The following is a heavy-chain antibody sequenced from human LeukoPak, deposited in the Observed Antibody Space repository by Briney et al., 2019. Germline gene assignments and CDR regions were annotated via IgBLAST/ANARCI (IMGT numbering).Heavy chain of an antibody. V-gene: IGHV4-28*05. D-gene: IGHD6-19*01. J-gene: IGHJ6*02. CDR2: IYDSGGI. Sequence: PSETLSLTCAVSGYSISSSNYWAWIRQSPGKGLEWIGHIYDSGGIYYNPSLKSRVTISVDTSKNQFSLKLSSVTAADTAVYYCARSGYSSGWYKQGYYYGMDVWGQGTTVTVSS. CDR3: ARSGYSSGWYKQGYYYGMDV. CDR1: GYSISSSNY.